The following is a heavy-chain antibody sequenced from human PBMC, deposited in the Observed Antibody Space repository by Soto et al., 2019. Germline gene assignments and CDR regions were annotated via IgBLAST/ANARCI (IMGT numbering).Heavy chain of an antibody. CDR1: GFTFMYYA. CDR2: ISGSGDKT. D-gene: IGHD2-8*01. V-gene: IGHV3-23*01. CDR3: ARESKWYGGQYFQD. Sequence: EVQLLQSGGGLAQPGTSLKLSCAASGFTFMYYAMTWVRQAPGKGLEWLSTISGSGDKTDYADSVKGRFRVSRDNSKDTLYLQMDSLRADDTALYYCARESKWYGGQYFQDWGQGTLVTVSS. J-gene: IGHJ1*01.